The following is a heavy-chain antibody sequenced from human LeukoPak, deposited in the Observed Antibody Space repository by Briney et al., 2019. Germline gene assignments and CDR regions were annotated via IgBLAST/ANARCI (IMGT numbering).Heavy chain of an antibody. D-gene: IGHD3-9*01. V-gene: IGHV3-30*18. CDR2: ISYDGSNK. Sequence: GRSLRLSCAASGFTFSSYGMHWVRQAPGKGLEWVAVISYDGSNKYYADSVKGRFTISRDNSKNTLYLQMNSLRAEDTAVYYCAKGFDGSDYDILTGYSSYDYWGQGTLVTVSS. CDR3: AKGFDGSDYDILTGYSSYDY. CDR1: GFTFSSYG. J-gene: IGHJ4*02.